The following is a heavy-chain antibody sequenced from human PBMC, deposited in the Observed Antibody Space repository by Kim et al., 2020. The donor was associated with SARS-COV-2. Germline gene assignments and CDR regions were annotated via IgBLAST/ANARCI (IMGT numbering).Heavy chain of an antibody. CDR3: TRQRGITMVRGDLPINWFHP. Sequence: GGSLRLSCAASGFTFSGYAMHWVRQASGKGLEWVGRIRSKANSYATAYAASVKCRFTISRDDSKNTAYLQMNSLKTEDTAVYYCTRQRGITMVRGDLPINWFHPWGQGTLVTVSS. CDR2: IRSKANSYAT. J-gene: IGHJ5*02. V-gene: IGHV3-73*01. D-gene: IGHD3-10*01. CDR1: GFTFSGYA.